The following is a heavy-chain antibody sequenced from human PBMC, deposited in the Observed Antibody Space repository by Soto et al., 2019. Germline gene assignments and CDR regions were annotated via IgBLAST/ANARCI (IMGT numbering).Heavy chain of an antibody. V-gene: IGHV3-23*01. Sequence: EVQLLESGGGLVQPGGSLRLSCAASGFTFSSYAMSWVRQAPGKGLEWVSAISGSGGSTYYEDSVKGRFTISRDNPKNTLYLQMNSLRAEDTAVYYCAKGLSFQARYFDYWGQGTLVTVSS. D-gene: IGHD2-2*01. CDR1: GFTFSSYA. J-gene: IGHJ4*02. CDR2: ISGSGGST. CDR3: AKGLSFQARYFDY.